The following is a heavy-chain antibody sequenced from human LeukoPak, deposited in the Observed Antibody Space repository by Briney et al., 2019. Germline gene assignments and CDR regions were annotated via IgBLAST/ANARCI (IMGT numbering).Heavy chain of an antibody. CDR3: ARSSQLGFDY. Sequence: GASVKVSCKASGYTFTTYTMNWVRQAPGQGLEWMGWINTNIGNPTYAQGFTGRFVFSLDTSVSTAYLHISSLKAEDTAVYFCARSSQLGFDYWGQGTLVTVSS. CDR1: GYTFTTYT. D-gene: IGHD6-6*01. V-gene: IGHV7-4-1*02. CDR2: INTNIGNP. J-gene: IGHJ4*02.